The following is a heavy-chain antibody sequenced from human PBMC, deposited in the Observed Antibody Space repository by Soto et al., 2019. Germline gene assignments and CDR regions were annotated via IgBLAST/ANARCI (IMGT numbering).Heavy chain of an antibody. CDR3: ARDPTYYYDSSGYSAGKWFEP. CDR2: IIPIFGTA. D-gene: IGHD3-22*01. V-gene: IGHV1-69*13. J-gene: IGHJ5*02. CDR1: GGTFSSYA. Sequence: SVKVSCKASGGTFSSYAISWVRQAPGQGLEWMGGIIPIFGTANYAQKFQGRVTITADESTSTAYMELSSMRSEDTAVYYCARDPTYYYDSSGYSAGKWFEPWGQGTMVTVSS.